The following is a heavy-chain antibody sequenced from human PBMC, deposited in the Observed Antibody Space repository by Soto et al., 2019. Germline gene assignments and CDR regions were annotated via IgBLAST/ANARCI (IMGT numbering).Heavy chain of an antibody. CDR2: ISYDGSNK. CDR3: AKAYVRPRY. Sequence: GGSLRLSCAASGFTFCSYGMHWVRQAPGKGLEWVAVISYDGSNKYYADSVKGRFTISRDNSKNTLYLQMYSLRAEDTAVYYCAKAYVRPRYWGQGTLVTDSP. J-gene: IGHJ4*02. D-gene: IGHD3-16*01. CDR1: GFTFCSYG. V-gene: IGHV3-30*18.